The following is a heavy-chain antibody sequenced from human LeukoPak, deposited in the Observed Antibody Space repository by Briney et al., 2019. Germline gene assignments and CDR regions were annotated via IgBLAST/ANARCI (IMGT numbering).Heavy chain of an antibody. D-gene: IGHD1-26*01. V-gene: IGHV5-51*01. Sequence: GESLKISCQGSGDSFSTYWLGWVRQMPGKGLEWMGIIYPGDSQTRYSPSFQGQVTISADKSISTAYLQWSSLKASDTATYYCARMTGGYHSPLGYWGQGTLVTVSS. J-gene: IGHJ4*02. CDR1: GDSFSTYW. CDR3: ARMTGGYHSPLGY. CDR2: IYPGDSQT.